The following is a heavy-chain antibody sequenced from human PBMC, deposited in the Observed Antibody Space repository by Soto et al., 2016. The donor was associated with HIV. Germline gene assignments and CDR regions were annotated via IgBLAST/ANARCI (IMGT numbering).Heavy chain of an antibody. J-gene: IGHJ4*02. CDR2: INFDGSST. V-gene: IGHV3-74*01. CDR3: VRVGGDGYNYEFDY. CDR1: GFTFSSYW. D-gene: IGHD5-12*01. Sequence: EVQLVESGGGLVQPGGSLRLSCAVSGFTFSSYWMHWVRQAPGKGLVWVSRINFDGSSTTYADSVKGRFTISRDNAKNTVYLQVNSLRAEDTAVYYCVRVGGDGYNYEFDYWGQGTLVTVSS.